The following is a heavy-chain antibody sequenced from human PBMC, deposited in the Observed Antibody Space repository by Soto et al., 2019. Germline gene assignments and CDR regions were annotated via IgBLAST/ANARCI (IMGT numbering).Heavy chain of an antibody. CDR3: ARHGVTIFGVVILVGAFDI. Sequence: SETLSLTCTVSGGSISSSSYYWGWIRQPPGKGLEWIGSIYYGGSTYYNPSLKSRVTISVDTSKNQFSLKLSSVTAADTAVYYCARHGVTIFGVVILVGAFDIWGQGTMVTVSS. CDR2: IYYGGST. V-gene: IGHV4-39*01. J-gene: IGHJ3*02. CDR1: GGSISSSSYY. D-gene: IGHD3-3*01.